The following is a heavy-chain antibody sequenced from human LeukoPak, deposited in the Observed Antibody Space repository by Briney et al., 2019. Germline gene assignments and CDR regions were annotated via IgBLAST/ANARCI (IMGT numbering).Heavy chain of an antibody. V-gene: IGHV3-23*01. Sequence: GGSLRLSCGASGFTFTSYAMRWLRQAPGKGLEWVSAIGATGDGTYYADSVKGRFTVSRANSKNTRYLQMNRLRAEDTAVYYCAKEPDNGNNGPPGKDYWGQGTLVTVSS. J-gene: IGHJ4*02. D-gene: IGHD1-26*01. CDR3: AKEPDNGNNGPPGKDY. CDR2: IGATGDGT. CDR1: GFTFTSYA.